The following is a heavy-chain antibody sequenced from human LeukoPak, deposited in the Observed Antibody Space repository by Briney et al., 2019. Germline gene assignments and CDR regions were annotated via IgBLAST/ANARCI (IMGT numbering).Heavy chain of an antibody. CDR3: ASPIAVARYSEYFQH. Sequence: GASVKVSCKASGYTFTSCGISWVRQPPGQGLGRVGWINAYNGNTNNEQKLQGRVTMTTDTSTSTAYMELRSLRSDGTAVYYCASPIAVARYSEYFQHSGQGTLVTVSS. CDR1: GYTFTSCG. D-gene: IGHD6-19*01. CDR2: INAYNGNT. J-gene: IGHJ1*01. V-gene: IGHV1-18*01.